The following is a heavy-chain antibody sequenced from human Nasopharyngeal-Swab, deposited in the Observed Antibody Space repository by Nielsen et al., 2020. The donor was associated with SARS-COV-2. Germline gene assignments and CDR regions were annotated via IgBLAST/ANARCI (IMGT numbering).Heavy chain of an antibody. CDR1: GGSISSSSYY. J-gene: IGHJ4*02. V-gene: IGHV4-39*01. CDR2: IYYSGST. CDR3: ARGAWGRDGYNLFDY. Sequence: GSLRLSCTVSGGSISSSSYYWGWIRQPPGKGLEWIGGIYYSGSTYYNPSLKSRVTISVDTSKNQFSLKLSSVTAADTAVYYCARGAWGRDGYNLFDYWGQGTLVTVSS. D-gene: IGHD5-24*01.